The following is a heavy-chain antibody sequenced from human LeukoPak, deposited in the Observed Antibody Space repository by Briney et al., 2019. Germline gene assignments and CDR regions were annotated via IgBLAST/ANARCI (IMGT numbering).Heavy chain of an antibody. D-gene: IGHD2-2*01. Sequence: GGSLRLSCEASGFTFSAYALSWVRQAPGKGLEWVSCISGSEDRTAYADSVRGRFTISRDNSKNTLYLQMNSLRAEDTGVYSCAKSRSSTTSSSNYWGQGILVTVSS. CDR2: ISGSEDRT. CDR1: GFTFSAYA. J-gene: IGHJ4*02. V-gene: IGHV3-23*01. CDR3: AKSRSSTTSSSNY.